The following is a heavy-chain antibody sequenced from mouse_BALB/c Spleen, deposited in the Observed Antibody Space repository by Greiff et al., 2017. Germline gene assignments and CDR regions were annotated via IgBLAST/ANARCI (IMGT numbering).Heavy chain of an antibody. J-gene: IGHJ4*01. CDR3: ARSSGNYYAMDY. CDR1: GYTFTDYA. D-gene: IGHD2-1*01. CDR2: ISTYYGDA. Sequence: VQLQQSGAELVRPGVSVKISCKGSGYTFTDYAMHWVKQSHAKSLEWIGVISTYYGDASYNQKFKGKATMTVDKSSSTAYMELARLTSEDSAIYYCARSSGNYYAMDYWGQGTSVTVSS. V-gene: IGHV1S137*01.